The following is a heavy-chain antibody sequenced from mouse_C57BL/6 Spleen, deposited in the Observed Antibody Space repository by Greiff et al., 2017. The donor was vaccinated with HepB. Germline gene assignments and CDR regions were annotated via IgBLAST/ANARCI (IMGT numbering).Heavy chain of an antibody. CDR2: IWSGGST. V-gene: IGHV2-2*01. D-gene: IGHD2-1*01. CDR1: GFSFTSYG. CDR3: ARKNYPYAMDY. Sequence: VQLQQSGPGLVQPSPCLSITCTVSGFSFTSYGVHWVRQSPGQGLEWLGVIWSGGSTDYNAAFISRLSISKDNAKSQVFFKMNSLQADDTAIYYCARKNYPYAMDYWGQGTSVTVSS. J-gene: IGHJ4*01.